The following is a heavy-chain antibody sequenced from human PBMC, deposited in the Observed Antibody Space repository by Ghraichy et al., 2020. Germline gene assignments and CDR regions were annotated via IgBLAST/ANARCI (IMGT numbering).Heavy chain of an antibody. CDR3: ARHFDLYSFDH. Sequence: SETLSLTCTVSGGSIGSHYWSWIRQVPGQGLEWIDYVFYSETRDYNPSRKSRVIISGDSSKNQISLRLSSVTAADTAVYYCARHFDLYSFDHWGQGILVTVSS. CDR1: GGSIGSHY. CDR2: VFYSETR. J-gene: IGHJ5*02. V-gene: IGHV4-59*08.